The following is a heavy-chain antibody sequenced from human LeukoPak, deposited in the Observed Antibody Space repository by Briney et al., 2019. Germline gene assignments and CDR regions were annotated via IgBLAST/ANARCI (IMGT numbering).Heavy chain of an antibody. Sequence: PGGSLRLSCAASGFTFSSYAMSWVRQAPGKGLEWVSAIGGSGGSTYYADSVKGRFTISRDNSKNTLYLQMNSLRAEDTAVYYCAMSYSSSWYVKGSFDYWGQGTLVTVSS. CDR2: IGGSGGST. J-gene: IGHJ4*02. D-gene: IGHD6-13*01. V-gene: IGHV3-23*01. CDR3: AMSYSSSWYVKGSFDY. CDR1: GFTFSSYA.